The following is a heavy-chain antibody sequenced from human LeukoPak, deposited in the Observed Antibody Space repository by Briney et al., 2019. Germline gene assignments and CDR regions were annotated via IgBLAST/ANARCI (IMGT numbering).Heavy chain of an antibody. V-gene: IGHV1-69*06. J-gene: IGHJ6*04. CDR3: AGGYSSSWYYYYGMDV. CDR1: GGTFSSYA. Sequence: SVKVSCKASGGTFSSYAISWVRQAPGQGLEWMGGIIPIFGTANYAQKFQGRVTITADKSTSTAYMELGSLRSEDTAVYYCAGGYSSSWYYYYGMDVWGNGTTVTVSS. CDR2: IIPIFGTA. D-gene: IGHD6-13*01.